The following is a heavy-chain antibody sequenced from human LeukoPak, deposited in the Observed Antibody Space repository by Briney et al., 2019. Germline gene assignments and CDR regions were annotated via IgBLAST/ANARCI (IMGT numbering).Heavy chain of an antibody. Sequence: KPSETLSLTCTVSGGSISSSSYYWGWIRQPPGKGLEWIGSIYYSGSTYYTPSLKSRVTISVDTSKNQFSLKLSSVTAADTAVYYCARRQFRTYYDFWSGDSYYFDYWGQGTLVTVSS. J-gene: IGHJ4*02. D-gene: IGHD3-3*01. CDR3: ARRQFRTYYDFWSGDSYYFDY. CDR1: GGSISSSSYY. CDR2: IYYSGST. V-gene: IGHV4-39*01.